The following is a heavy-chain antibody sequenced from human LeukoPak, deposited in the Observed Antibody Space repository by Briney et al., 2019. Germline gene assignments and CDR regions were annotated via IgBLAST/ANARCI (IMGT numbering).Heavy chain of an antibody. J-gene: IGHJ4*02. Sequence: GGSLRLSCAVSGFTFSSYAMHWVRQPPGKGLEWVAVISYDGSNKYYADSVKGRFTISRDNSKNPLYLQMNSLRAEDTAVYYCAKGVTMIVVVPFDYWGQGTLVTVSS. CDR3: AKGVTMIVVVPFDY. D-gene: IGHD3-22*01. CDR2: ISYDGSNK. V-gene: IGHV3-30-3*01. CDR1: GFTFSSYA.